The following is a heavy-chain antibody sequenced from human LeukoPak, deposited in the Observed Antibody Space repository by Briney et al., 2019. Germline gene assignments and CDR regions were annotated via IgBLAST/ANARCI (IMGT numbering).Heavy chain of an antibody. CDR2: IYYSGST. D-gene: IGHD2-8*01. Sequence: PSETLSLTCTVSGGSISSYYWSWIRQPPGKGLEWIGYIYYSGSTNYNPSLKSRVTISVDTSKNQFSLKLSSVTAADTAVYYCARVRGYCTNGVCDGPPEYNWFDPWGQGTLVTVSS. J-gene: IGHJ5*02. CDR3: ARVRGYCTNGVCDGPPEYNWFDP. CDR1: GGSISSYY. V-gene: IGHV4-59*01.